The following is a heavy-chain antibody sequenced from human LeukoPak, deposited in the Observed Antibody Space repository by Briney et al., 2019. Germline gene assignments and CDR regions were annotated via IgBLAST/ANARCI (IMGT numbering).Heavy chain of an antibody. V-gene: IGHV3-48*03. Sequence: GGSLRLSCAASGFTFSSYEMNWVRQAPGKGLEWVSYISSSGSTIYYADSVKGRFTISRDNAKNSLYLRMNSLRAEDTAVYYCARDFGDDAFDIWGRGTMVTVSS. CDR2: ISSSGSTI. CDR3: ARDFGDDAFDI. CDR1: GFTFSSYE. D-gene: IGHD3-10*01. J-gene: IGHJ3*02.